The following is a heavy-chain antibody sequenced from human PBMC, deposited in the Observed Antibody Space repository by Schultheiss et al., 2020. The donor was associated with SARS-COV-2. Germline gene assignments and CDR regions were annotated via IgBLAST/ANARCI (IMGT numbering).Heavy chain of an antibody. CDR3: AREVEVEYSWADY. V-gene: IGHV3-30-3*01. Sequence: GESLKISCAASGFTFSSYAMHWVRQAPGKGLEWVAVISYDGSSKYYADSVKGRFTISRDNAKNSLYLQMNSLRAEDTAVYYCAREVEVEYSWADYWGQGTLVTVSS. CDR1: GFTFSSYA. J-gene: IGHJ4*02. D-gene: IGHD6-6*01. CDR2: ISYDGSSK.